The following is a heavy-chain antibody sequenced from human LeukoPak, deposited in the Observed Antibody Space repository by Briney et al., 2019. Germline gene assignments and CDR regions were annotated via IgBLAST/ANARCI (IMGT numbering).Heavy chain of an antibody. V-gene: IGHV3-23*01. CDR3: AKAYSGLDFQH. CDR1: GFTFSSYA. D-gene: IGHD4-11*01. CDR2: ISGSGDST. Sequence: HAGGSLRLSCAASGFTFSSYAMSWVRQAPGKGLEWVSAISGSGDSTYYADSVKGRFTISRDNSKNTLYLQMNSLRAEDTAVYYCAKAYSGLDFQHWGQGTLVTVSS. J-gene: IGHJ1*01.